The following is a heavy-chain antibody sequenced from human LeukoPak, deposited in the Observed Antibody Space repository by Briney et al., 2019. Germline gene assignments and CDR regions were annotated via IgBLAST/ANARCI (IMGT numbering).Heavy chain of an antibody. D-gene: IGHD5-24*01. CDR3: ARGDGYNFGDY. CDR2: ISYDGSNK. V-gene: IGHV3-30-3*01. J-gene: IGHJ4*02. Sequence: GGSLRLSCAASGFTFSSHWMSWVRQAPGKGLEWVAVISYDGSNKYYADSVKGRFTISRDNSKNTLYLQMNSLRAEDTAVYYCARGDGYNFGDYWGQGTLVTVSS. CDR1: GFTFSSHW.